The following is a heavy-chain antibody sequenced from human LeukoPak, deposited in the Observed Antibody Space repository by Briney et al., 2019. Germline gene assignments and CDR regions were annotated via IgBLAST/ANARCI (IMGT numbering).Heavy chain of an antibody. V-gene: IGHV4-39*07. CDR2: VYHSGSA. CDR1: GGSISGSNYH. CDR3: AREPDA. J-gene: IGHJ5*01. Sequence: SETLSLTCTVSGGSISGSNYHWGWIRQPPGKGLEWVGNVYHSGSAFYNESLRGRTTISVDTSKNHFSLKLTSVTAADTAVYYCAREPDAWGHGVLVTVSS.